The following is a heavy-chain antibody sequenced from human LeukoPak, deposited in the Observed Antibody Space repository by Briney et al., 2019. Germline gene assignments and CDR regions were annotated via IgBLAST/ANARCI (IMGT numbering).Heavy chain of an antibody. D-gene: IGHD6-19*01. J-gene: IGHJ4*02. V-gene: IGHV4-61*01. CDR1: GGSVSSGSYY. CDR3: ARDRASGWFDY. CDR2: IYYSGST. Sequence: SETLSLTCTVSGGSVSSGSYYWSWIRQPPGKGLEWIGYIYYSGSTNYNPSLKSRVTISVDTSKNQFSLKLSSVTAADTAVYYSARDRASGWFDYWGQGTLVTVSS.